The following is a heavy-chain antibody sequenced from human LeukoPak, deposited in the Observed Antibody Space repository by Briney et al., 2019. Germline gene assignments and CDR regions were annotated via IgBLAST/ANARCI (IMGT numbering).Heavy chain of an antibody. Sequence: SETLSLTCTVSGGSISSSSYYWGWIRQPPGKGLEWIGSIYYSGSTYYNPSLKSRVTISVDTSKNQFSLKLSSVTAADTAVYYCARRVCSSTSCYIRYFDLWGRGTLVTVSS. V-gene: IGHV4-39*01. CDR2: IYYSGST. CDR1: GGSISSSSYY. CDR3: ARRVCSSTSCYIRYFDL. J-gene: IGHJ2*01. D-gene: IGHD2-2*02.